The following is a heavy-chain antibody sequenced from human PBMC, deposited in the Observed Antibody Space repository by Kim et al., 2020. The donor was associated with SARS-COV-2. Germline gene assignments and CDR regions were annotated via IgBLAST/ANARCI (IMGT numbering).Heavy chain of an antibody. CDR3: ARQSRIVVVPAAILA. D-gene: IGHD2-2*01. Sequence: NQTLESRVTISVHTSKNQFSLKLSAVTAADTAVYYCARQSRIVVVPAAILAWGQGTLVTVSS. V-gene: IGHV4-39*01. J-gene: IGHJ4*02.